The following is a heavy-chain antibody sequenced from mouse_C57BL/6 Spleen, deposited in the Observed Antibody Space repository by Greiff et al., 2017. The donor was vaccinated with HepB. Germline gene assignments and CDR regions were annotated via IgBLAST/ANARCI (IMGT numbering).Heavy chain of an antibody. Sequence: VQLKQSGPGLVKPSQSLSLTCSVTGYSITSCYYWNWIRQFPGNKLEWMGYISYDGSNNYNPSLKNRISITRDTSKNQFFLKLNSVTTEDTATYYCARRGGSSPYWYFDVWGTGTTVTVSS. V-gene: IGHV3-6*01. CDR3: ARRGGSSPYWYFDV. D-gene: IGHD1-1*01. CDR2: ISYDGSN. CDR1: GYSITSCYY. J-gene: IGHJ1*03.